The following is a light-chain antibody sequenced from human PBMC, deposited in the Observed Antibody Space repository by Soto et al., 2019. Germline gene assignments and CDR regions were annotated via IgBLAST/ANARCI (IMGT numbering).Light chain of an antibody. CDR3: ALFMGNGISV. Sequence: QTVVTQESSFSVSPGGTVTRTCGLISGSVSTANNPNWYQQTPGQAPRTLIYSTSTRSSGVPDRFSGSILGKKAALTITGDQADDESDYYCALFMGNGISVFGTGAKVTVL. V-gene: IGLV8-61*01. CDR2: STS. J-gene: IGLJ1*01. CDR1: SGSVSTANN.